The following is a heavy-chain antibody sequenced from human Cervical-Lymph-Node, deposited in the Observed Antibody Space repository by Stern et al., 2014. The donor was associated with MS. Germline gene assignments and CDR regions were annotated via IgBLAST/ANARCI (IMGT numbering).Heavy chain of an antibody. V-gene: IGHV3-30-3*01. CDR2: LSNEGSKQ. CDR1: GFIFSSYA. Sequence: VHLVESGGGVVQPGRSLRLSCAASGFIFSSYAMHWVRQAPGKGLDWVAFLSNEGSKQFYADSVKGRFTISRDNSNNTQYLQMNSLRPEDTAVYYCARDTCRGGGCYFRYWGQGILITVSS. D-gene: IGHD2-15*01. CDR3: ARDTCRGGGCYFRY. J-gene: IGHJ4*02.